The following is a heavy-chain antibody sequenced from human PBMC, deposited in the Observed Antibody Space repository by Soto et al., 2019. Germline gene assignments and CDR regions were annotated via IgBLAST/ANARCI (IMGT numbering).Heavy chain of an antibody. CDR1: GFTFDDYA. D-gene: IGHD6-19*01. Sequence: GGSLRLSCAASGFTFDDYAMHWVRQAPGKGLEWVSGISWNSGSIGYADSVKGRFTISRDNAKNSLYLQMNSLRAEDTALYYCAKGIRAVGGPFDYWGQGNLVTVSS. CDR2: ISWNSGSI. CDR3: AKGIRAVGGPFDY. V-gene: IGHV3-9*01. J-gene: IGHJ4*02.